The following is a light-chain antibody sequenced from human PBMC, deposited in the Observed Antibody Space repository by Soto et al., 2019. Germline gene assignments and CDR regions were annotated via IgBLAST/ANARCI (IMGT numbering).Light chain of an antibody. CDR3: QQYDSWPLT. CDR2: GAA. V-gene: IGKV3D-15*01. Sequence: EVVMTQSPGTLYVSTGEGATLSCRASHSVDSNLAWYQQKPGQAPRLLMYGAATRPSGIPDRFSGSGSGTEFTLTISSLQSEDLAVDYCQQYDSWPLTFGGGTKVDIK. J-gene: IGKJ4*01. CDR1: HSVDSN.